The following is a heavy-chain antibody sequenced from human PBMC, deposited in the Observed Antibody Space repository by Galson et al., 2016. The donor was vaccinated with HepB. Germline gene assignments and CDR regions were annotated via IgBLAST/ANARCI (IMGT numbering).Heavy chain of an antibody. CDR3: ARDRRQLVGNYYYYGLDV. D-gene: IGHD6-6*01. Sequence: PALVKPTQTLTLTCTFSGFSLTTRGMRVSWIRQSPRKALEWLALIDWDDDKYYSSSLKTRLTISQDTSKNQVVLTMTNMDPVDTPTYYCARDRRQLVGNYYYYGLDVWGQGTTVTVSS. J-gene: IGHJ6*02. V-gene: IGHV2-70*01. CDR2: IDWDDDK. CDR1: GFSLTTRGMR.